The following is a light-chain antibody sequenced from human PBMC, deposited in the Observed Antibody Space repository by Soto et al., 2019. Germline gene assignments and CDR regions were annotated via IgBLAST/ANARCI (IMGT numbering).Light chain of an antibody. CDR1: QSISSSY. CDR3: HQRQSWPRT. CDR2: QTS. Sequence: EIVLTQSPGTLSLSPGKRATLSCRASQSISSSYLAWYQQRPGQAPRLLIYQTSIRAAGIPARFSASGTGTDFTLTISDVQPEDFAVYYCHQRQSWPRTFGQGTKVDIK. V-gene: IGKV3D-20*02. J-gene: IGKJ1*01.